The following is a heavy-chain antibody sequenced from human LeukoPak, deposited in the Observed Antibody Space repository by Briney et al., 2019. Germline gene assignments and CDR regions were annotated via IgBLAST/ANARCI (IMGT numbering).Heavy chain of an antibody. CDR2: IYYSGST. J-gene: IGHJ2*01. D-gene: IGHD6-19*01. Sequence: SETLSLTCTVPGGSISSYYWSWIRQPPGKGLEWIGYIYYSGSTNYNPSLKSRVTISVDTSKNQFSLKLSSVTAADTAVYYCGRHTRVGGPWYFDLWGRGTLVTVSS. CDR3: GRHTRVGGPWYFDL. CDR1: GGSISSYY. V-gene: IGHV4-59*08.